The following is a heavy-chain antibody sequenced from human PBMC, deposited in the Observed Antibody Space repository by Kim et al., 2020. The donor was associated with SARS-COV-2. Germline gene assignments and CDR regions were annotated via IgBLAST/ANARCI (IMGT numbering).Heavy chain of an antibody. D-gene: IGHD6-19*01. V-gene: IGHV4-39*01. CDR3: VVAGAYSSYALDV. CDR2: IYYSGGT. Sequence: SETLSLTCTVSGGSISRNNYYWGWVRQPPGKGLEYIGSIYYSGGTYCNPSLKSRVTISVDTSKNQFSLNLNFVTAADTAVYYCVVAGAYSSYALDVWD. J-gene: IGHJ6*02. CDR1: GGSISRNNYY.